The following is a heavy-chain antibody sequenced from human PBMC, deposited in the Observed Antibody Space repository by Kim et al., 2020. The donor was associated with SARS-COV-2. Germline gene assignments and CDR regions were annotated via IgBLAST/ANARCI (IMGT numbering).Heavy chain of an antibody. CDR3: AKEGVMVRGAEVYYYGMDV. V-gene: IGHV3-33*06. Sequence: GRFTISRDNSKNTLYLQMNSLRAEDTAVYYCAKEGVMVRGAEVYYYGMDVWGQGTTVTVSS. D-gene: IGHD3-10*01. J-gene: IGHJ6*02.